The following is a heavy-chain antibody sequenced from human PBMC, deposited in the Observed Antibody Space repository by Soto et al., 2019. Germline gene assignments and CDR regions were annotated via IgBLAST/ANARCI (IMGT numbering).Heavy chain of an antibody. CDR2: ISAYNGDI. CDR3: AREWKSVNDYYNGMDL. V-gene: IGHV1-18*04. CDR1: GYTFTSYV. Sequence: QGQLVQSGTEVKKPGASVKVSCKASGYTFTSYVISWVRQAPGQGLEWMGCISAYNGDIKYSQKFQGRLTMTTDTSTSTAFMELRSLKSDDTAVYYCAREWKSVNDYYNGMDLWGQGTTVTVSS. D-gene: IGHD5-12*01. J-gene: IGHJ6*02.